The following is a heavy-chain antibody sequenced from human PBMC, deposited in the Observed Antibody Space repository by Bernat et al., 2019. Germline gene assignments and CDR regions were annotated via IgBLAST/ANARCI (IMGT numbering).Heavy chain of an antibody. CDR2: INTKTGKP. CDR3: ARGGPLGVYCGGGSCHDY. J-gene: IGHJ4*02. CDR1: GYTFTGHA. Sequence: QVQLVQSGAEVKKPGASVKVSCKASGYTFTGHAMNWVRQAPGQGLEWMGWINTKTGKPMYAQGFTGRFVFSLDTSVSTAYLQISSLKTEDTAVYYCARGGPLGVYCGGGSCHDYWGQGTLVTVSS. D-gene: IGHD2-15*01. V-gene: IGHV7-4-1*02.